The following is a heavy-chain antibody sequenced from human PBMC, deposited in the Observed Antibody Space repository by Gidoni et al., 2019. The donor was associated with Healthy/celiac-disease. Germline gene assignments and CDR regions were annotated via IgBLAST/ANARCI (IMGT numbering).Heavy chain of an antibody. CDR1: GGSFSGYY. CDR2: INHSGST. V-gene: IGHV4-34*01. D-gene: IGHD6-6*01. J-gene: IGHJ4*02. Sequence: QVQLQQWGAGLLKPSETLSLTCAVYGGSFSGYYWSWIRQPPGKGLEWIGEINHSGSTNYNPSLKSRVTISVDTSKNQFSLKLSSVTAADTAVYYCARGKSIAADDYWGQGTLVTVSS. CDR3: ARGKSIAADDY.